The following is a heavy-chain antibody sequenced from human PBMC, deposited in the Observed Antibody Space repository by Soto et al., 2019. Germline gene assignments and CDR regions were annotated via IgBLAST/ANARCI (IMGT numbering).Heavy chain of an antibody. D-gene: IGHD2-15*01. CDR1: GGSISSYY. CDR3: ARSVVVVAATPPSWFDP. J-gene: IGHJ5*02. Sequence: SETLSLTCTVSGGSISSYYWSWIRLPAGKGLEWIGRIYTSGSTNYNPSLKSRVTMSVDTSKNQFSLKLSSVTAADTAVYFCARSVVVVAATPPSWFDPWGQGTLVTVSS. CDR2: IYTSGST. V-gene: IGHV4-4*07.